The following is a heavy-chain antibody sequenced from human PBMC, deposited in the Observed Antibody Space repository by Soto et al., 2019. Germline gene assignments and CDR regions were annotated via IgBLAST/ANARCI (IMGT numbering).Heavy chain of an antibody. V-gene: IGHV1-2*04. J-gene: IGHJ4*02. CDR1: GYTFTGYY. Sequence: ASVKVSCKASGYTFTGYYMHWVRQAPGQGLEWMGWINPNSGGTNYAQKFQGWVTMTRDTSISTAYMELSRLRSDDTAVYYCARGGDTSTWYDLDYWGQGALVTVSS. CDR2: INPNSGGT. CDR3: ARGGDTSTWYDLDY. D-gene: IGHD6-13*01.